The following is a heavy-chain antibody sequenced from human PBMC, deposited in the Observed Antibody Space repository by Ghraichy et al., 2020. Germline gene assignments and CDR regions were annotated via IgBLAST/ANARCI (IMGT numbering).Heavy chain of an antibody. J-gene: IGHJ3*02. V-gene: IGHV3-33*01. CDR2: ICYDGSNE. D-gene: IGHD3-9*01. CDR1: GFTFTTYG. Sequence: GGSLRLSCAASGFTFTTYGMHWVRQAPGKGLEWVAVICYDGSNEYYADSVKGRFTISRDNSKNTLYLQMNSLRAEDTAVYFCARVGPQRRDYYDLLTGYPPIDRFDIWGQGTVVTVSS. CDR3: ARVGPQRRDYYDLLTGYPPIDRFDI.